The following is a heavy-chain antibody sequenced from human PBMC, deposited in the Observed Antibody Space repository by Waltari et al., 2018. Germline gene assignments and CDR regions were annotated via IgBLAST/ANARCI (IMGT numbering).Heavy chain of an antibody. CDR2: ISSNGGST. D-gene: IGHD6-19*01. V-gene: IGHV3-64*01. Sequence: EVQLVESGGGLVQPGGSLRLSCAASGFTFSSYAMHWVRQAPGKGLEYVSAISSNGGSTYYANSVKGRFTISRDNSKNTLYLQMGSLRAEDMAVYYCARLWQWLDNMDVWGKGTTVTVSS. J-gene: IGHJ6*03. CDR1: GFTFSSYA. CDR3: ARLWQWLDNMDV.